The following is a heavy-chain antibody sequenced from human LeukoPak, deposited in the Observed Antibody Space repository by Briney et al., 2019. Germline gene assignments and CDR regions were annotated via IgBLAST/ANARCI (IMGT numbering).Heavy chain of an antibody. CDR3: AIVRGYGYDY. Sequence: GGSLRLSCVASGLTFSSQWMTWVRQAPGKGLEYVSAISSNGGSTYYANSVKGRFTISRDNSKNTLYLQMGSLRAEDMAVYYCAIVRGYGYDYWGQGTLVTVSS. CDR2: ISSNGGST. D-gene: IGHD5-18*01. CDR1: GLTFSSQW. J-gene: IGHJ4*02. V-gene: IGHV3-64*01.